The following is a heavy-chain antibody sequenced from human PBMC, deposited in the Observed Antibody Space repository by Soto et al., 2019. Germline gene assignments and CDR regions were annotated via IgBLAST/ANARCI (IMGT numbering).Heavy chain of an antibody. CDR1: GFPFSSYA. V-gene: IGHV3-23*01. CDR2: VGGSGGDT. Sequence: GGSLRLSCVASGFPFSSYAMSWVRQAPGKGLEWVSAVGGSGGDTYYADSVRGRFTVSRDNAENTLYLQLNSLRVEDTAIYYCARRTLRGSADYWGQGILVTVSS. D-gene: IGHD3-16*01. CDR3: ARRTLRGSADY. J-gene: IGHJ4*02.